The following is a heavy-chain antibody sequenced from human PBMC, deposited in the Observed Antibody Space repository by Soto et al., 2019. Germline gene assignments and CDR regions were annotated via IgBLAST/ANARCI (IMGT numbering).Heavy chain of an antibody. CDR1: GDTISTGGYS. V-gene: IGHV4-30-2*01. D-gene: IGHD2-21*02. Sequence: QLQLQESGSRLVKSSETLSLTCGVSGDTISTGGYSWAWIRQPPGKALEWIGHTYHSGNPYYNPSFKGRCTISVNRSKNEFSVKLSSVTAADTAVYNCARETYGEYDGYFDPCGEGTLFNVSS. CDR3: ARETYGEYDGYFDP. J-gene: IGHJ5*02. CDR2: TYHSGNP.